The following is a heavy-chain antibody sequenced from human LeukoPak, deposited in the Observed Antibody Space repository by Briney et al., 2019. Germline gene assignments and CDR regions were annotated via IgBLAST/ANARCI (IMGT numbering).Heavy chain of an antibody. CDR3: ARETPSGPRSFYGMDV. CDR2: IYYSGST. CDR1: GGSVSSGSYY. Sequence: SETLSLTCTVSGGSVSSGSYYWSWIRQPPGKGLEWIGYIYYSGSTNYNPSLKSRVTISVDTSKNQFSLKLSSVTAADTAVYYCARETPSGPRSFYGMDVWGQGTTVTVSS. V-gene: IGHV4-61*01. J-gene: IGHJ6*02. D-gene: IGHD6-19*01.